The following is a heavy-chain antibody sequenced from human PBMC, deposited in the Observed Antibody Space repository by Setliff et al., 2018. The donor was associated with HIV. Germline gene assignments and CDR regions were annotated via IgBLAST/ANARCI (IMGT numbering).Heavy chain of an antibody. Sequence: GASVKVSCKVYGYTLSELSIHWVRQAPGRGLEWMGYFDPQDGETVYAQKFQGRVTLTEDTSTGTAYMELSGLRSEDTAVYYCARIVRPSYYYYYYMDVWGQGTLVTVSS. J-gene: IGHJ6*03. CDR2: FDPQDGET. D-gene: IGHD3-10*02. CDR3: ARIVRPSYYYYYYMDV. CDR1: GYTLSELS. V-gene: IGHV1-24*01.